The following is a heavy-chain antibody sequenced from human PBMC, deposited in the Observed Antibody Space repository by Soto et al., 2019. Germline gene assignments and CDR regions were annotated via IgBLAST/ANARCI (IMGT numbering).Heavy chain of an antibody. CDR2: MYHSGST. CDR1: GGSISSGGYS. J-gene: IGHJ4*02. V-gene: IGHV4-30-2*01. CDR3: VRVPDY. Sequence: PSETLSLTCAVSGGSISSGGYSWSWIRQPPGKGLEWIGYMYHSGSTYYNPSLKSRVTISIDRSKNQFSLKLSSVTAADTALYYCVRVPDYWGQGILVTVSS. D-gene: IGHD2-2*01.